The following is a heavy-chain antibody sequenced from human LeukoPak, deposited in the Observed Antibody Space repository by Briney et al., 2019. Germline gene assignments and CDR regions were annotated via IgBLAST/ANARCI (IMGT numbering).Heavy chain of an antibody. Sequence: GGSLRLSRAASGFTFSSYSMNWVRQAPGKGLEWVSSISISSSYIYYADSVKGRFTISRDNAKNSLYLQMNSLRAEDTAVYYCASGAHEYSGAVALNVWGQGTMVTVSS. V-gene: IGHV3-21*01. D-gene: IGHD5-12*01. J-gene: IGHJ3*01. CDR1: GFTFSSYS. CDR2: ISISSSYI. CDR3: ASGAHEYSGAVALNV.